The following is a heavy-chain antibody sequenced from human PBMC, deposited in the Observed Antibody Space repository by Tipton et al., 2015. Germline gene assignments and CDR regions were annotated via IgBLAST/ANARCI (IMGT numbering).Heavy chain of an antibody. Sequence: GLVKPSETLSLTCAVYGGSFSDYYWSWIRQSPGKGLEWIGEINHGGSTNYNPSLKSRVTISVDTSKNQFSLKMSSVTAADTAVYFCARDLEHGMDVWGQGTTVTVS. J-gene: IGHJ6*02. CDR2: INHGGST. CDR3: ARDLEHGMDV. CDR1: GGSFSDYY. V-gene: IGHV4-34*01.